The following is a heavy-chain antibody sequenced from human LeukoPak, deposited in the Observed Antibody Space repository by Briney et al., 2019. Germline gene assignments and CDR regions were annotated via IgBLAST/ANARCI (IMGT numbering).Heavy chain of an antibody. CDR2: ISYTGST. J-gene: IGHJ4*02. Sequence: PSETLSLTCTVSAGSISSSINYWGWIRQPPGKGLEWIGSISYTGSTYYNPFLKSRVTISVDTSKNQFSLKLNSLSAADTAVYYCARDLTRGIIDYWGQGTLVTVSS. V-gene: IGHV4-39*02. D-gene: IGHD2-8*02. CDR1: AGSISSSINY. CDR3: ARDLTRGIIDY.